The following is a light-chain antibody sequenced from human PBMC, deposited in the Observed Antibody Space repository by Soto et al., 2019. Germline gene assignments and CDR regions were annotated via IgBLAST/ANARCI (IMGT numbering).Light chain of an antibody. J-gene: IGKJ1*01. CDR3: QQYGSSWWT. CDR2: GAS. Sequence: EIVLTQSPGTLSLSPGERATLSCRASQSVSSSYLAWYQQKPGQAPRLLIYGASSRATGIPDRFSGSGSGTDFTLTISRLEPEDFAVYYCQQYGSSWWTFGQGTKVHIK. CDR1: QSVSSSY. V-gene: IGKV3-20*01.